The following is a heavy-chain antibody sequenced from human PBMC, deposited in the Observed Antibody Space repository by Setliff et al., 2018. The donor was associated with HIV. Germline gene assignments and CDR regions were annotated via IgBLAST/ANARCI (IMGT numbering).Heavy chain of an antibody. Sequence: ASVKVSCKASGYTFTTYPMHWVRQAPGQGLEWMGVINTSGGSAGYAEKFRGRVTMTRDTSTNAVYMDLRNLRSEDTAVYYCARNQGDSSGWYAGDYWGHGTLVTVSS. CDR2: INTSGGSA. D-gene: IGHD6-19*01. CDR3: ARNQGDSSGWYAGDY. J-gene: IGHJ4*01. CDR1: GYTFTTYP. V-gene: IGHV1-46*01.